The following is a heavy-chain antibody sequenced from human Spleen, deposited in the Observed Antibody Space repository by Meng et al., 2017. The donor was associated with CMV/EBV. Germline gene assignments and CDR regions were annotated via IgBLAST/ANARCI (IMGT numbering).Heavy chain of an antibody. Sequence: GESLKISCIGSGFTFGDYAMSWVRQAPGKGLEWVGFIRSKGYGGTTEYAASVKGRFTISRDDSKSIAYLQMDSLKTEDTAVYYCTRDPTYYDFWSGYEDKYYYYGVDVWGQGTTVIVS. D-gene: IGHD3-3*01. CDR1: GFTFGDYA. J-gene: IGHJ6*02. CDR3: TRDPTYYDFWSGYEDKYYYYGVDV. V-gene: IGHV3-49*04. CDR2: IRSKGYGGTT.